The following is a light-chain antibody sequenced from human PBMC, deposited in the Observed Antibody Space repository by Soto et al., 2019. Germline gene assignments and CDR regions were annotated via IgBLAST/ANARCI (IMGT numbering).Light chain of an antibody. V-gene: IGLV2-8*01. CDR3: TSYAGTYSVFYV. J-gene: IGLJ1*01. Sequence: QSALTQPPSASGSPGQSVTISCTGTSSDVGAYNYVSWYQQLPGKAPKLIIYEVSKRPSGVPDRFSGSKSGNTASLTVSGLHAEDEADYYCTSYAGTYSVFYVFGTGTKLTVL. CDR1: SSDVGAYNY. CDR2: EVS.